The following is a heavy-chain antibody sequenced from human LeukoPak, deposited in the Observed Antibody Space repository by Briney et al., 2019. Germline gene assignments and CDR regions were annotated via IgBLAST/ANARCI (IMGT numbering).Heavy chain of an antibody. D-gene: IGHD3-3*01. V-gene: IGHV1-8*01. CDR2: MNPNSDNT. CDR3: ARANPLGYYDFWSGSPSAGNWFDP. J-gene: IGHJ5*02. Sequence: ASVKVSCKASGYTSTSYDINWVRQAAGQGLEWMGWMNPNSDNTGYAQKFQGRVTMTRNTSISTAYMELSSLRSEDTAVYYCARANPLGYYDFWSGSPSAGNWFDPWGQGTLVTVSS. CDR1: GYTSTSYD.